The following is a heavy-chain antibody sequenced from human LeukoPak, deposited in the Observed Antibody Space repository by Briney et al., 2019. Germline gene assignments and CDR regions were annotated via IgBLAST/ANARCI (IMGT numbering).Heavy chain of an antibody. CDR3: ARLSKDTVVLPAAMAHYFDY. J-gene: IGHJ4*02. CDR1: GGSISGYY. Sequence: SETLSLTCTVYGGSISGYYWSWIRQPPGKGLQFIGYIHYTGSTNYNPSLESRVTLSVDTSKNQFSLKLRSVTAADTAVYYCARLSKDTVVLPAAMAHYFDYWGQGALVTVSS. CDR2: IHYTGST. D-gene: IGHD2-2*01. V-gene: IGHV4-59*08.